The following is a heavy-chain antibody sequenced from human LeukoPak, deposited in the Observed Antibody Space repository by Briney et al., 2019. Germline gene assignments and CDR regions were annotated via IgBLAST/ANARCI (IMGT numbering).Heavy chain of an antibody. J-gene: IGHJ4*02. D-gene: IGHD5-18*01. Sequence: QSGGSLRLSCAASGFTFSSYAMSWVRQAPGKGLEWVSYISNIGKTIYYADSVKGRFTISRDNAKNSLYLQMNSLRAEDTAVFYCARSLSRYSYGPFDYWGQGTLVTVSS. V-gene: IGHV3-48*04. CDR1: GFTFSSYA. CDR3: ARSLSRYSYGPFDY. CDR2: ISNIGKTI.